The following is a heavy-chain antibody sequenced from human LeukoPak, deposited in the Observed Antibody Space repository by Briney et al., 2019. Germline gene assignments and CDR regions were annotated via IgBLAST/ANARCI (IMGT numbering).Heavy chain of an antibody. V-gene: IGHV1-2*02. CDR1: GYTFTDYY. D-gene: IGHD4-23*01. J-gene: IGHJ5*02. CDR2: INPVSGGT. Sequence: GASVKVSCKASGYTFTDYYMQWVRQAPGQGLEWMGWINPVSGGTHYTENFQARVTMTRDTSISTAYMDLSRLRSDDTAVYYCARGGGLQSTVANWFDPWGQGTLVTVSS. CDR3: ARGGGLQSTVANWFDP.